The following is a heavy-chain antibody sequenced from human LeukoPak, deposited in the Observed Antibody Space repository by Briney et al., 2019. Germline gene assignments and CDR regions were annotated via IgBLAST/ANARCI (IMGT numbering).Heavy chain of an antibody. CDR2: IYYSGST. D-gene: IGHD3-16*01. Sequence: SETLSLTCTVSGGSISGYYWSWIRQPPGKGLEWIGYIYYSGSTNYNPSLKSRVTISVDTSKNQFSLKLSSVTVADTAVYYCARETSQKGAHYMDVWGKGTTVTISS. J-gene: IGHJ6*03. V-gene: IGHV4-59*01. CDR3: ARETSQKGAHYMDV. CDR1: GGSISGYY.